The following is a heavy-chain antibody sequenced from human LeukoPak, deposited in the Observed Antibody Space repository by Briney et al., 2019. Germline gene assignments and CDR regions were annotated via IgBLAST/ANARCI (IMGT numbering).Heavy chain of an antibody. CDR2: INPNNGVT. J-gene: IGHJ6*03. V-gene: IGHV1-2*02. Sequence: GASVKVSCKASGYTFTAHYMHWVRQTPGQGLEWMAWINPNNGVTDYEQKFQGRVTMTRDTSISTAYMELSRLRSDDTAVYYCARGGERQYYYYYYMDVWGKGTTVTVSS. D-gene: IGHD1-26*01. CDR3: ARGGERQYYYYYYMDV. CDR1: GYTFTAHY.